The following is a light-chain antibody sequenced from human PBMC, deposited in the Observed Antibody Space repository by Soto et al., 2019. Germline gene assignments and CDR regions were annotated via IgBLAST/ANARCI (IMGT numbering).Light chain of an antibody. CDR2: VAS. Sequence: DIQMTQSPSSLSASVGDRVTITCRAIEGIRSHLGWYQQKPGKAPKLLISVASNLQSGVPSRFSGSGSGTEFTLTISSLQPEDFTTYYCLQHNYYPRTFGQGTKVEIK. J-gene: IGKJ1*01. CDR1: EGIRSH. V-gene: IGKV1-17*01. CDR3: LQHNYYPRT.